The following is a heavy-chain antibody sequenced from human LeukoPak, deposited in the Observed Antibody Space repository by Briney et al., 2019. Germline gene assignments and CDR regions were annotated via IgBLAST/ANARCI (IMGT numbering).Heavy chain of an antibody. D-gene: IGHD3-10*01. J-gene: IGHJ2*01. V-gene: IGHV4-31*03. CDR3: ARDPALVRANWYFDP. CDR1: GASITNSNTY. CDR2: VSYSGST. Sequence: PSQTLSLTCTVSGASITNSNTYWTWIRQFPGKGQEWIGYVSYSGSTLYNPSLRSRVIISSDTSKNQFFLKLNSVTAADRALYFCARDPALVRANWYFDPWGRGILVTVSS.